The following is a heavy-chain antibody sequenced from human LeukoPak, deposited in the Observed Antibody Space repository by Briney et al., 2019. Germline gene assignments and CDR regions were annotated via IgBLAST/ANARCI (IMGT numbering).Heavy chain of an antibody. CDR3: ARVRRANWLDP. V-gene: IGHV4-59*01. J-gene: IGHJ5*02. Sequence: SSETLSLTCTVSGGSISSYYWSWIRQPPGKGLEWIGYIYYSGSTNYNPSLKSRVTISVDTSKNQFSLKLSSVTAADTAVYYCARVRRANWLDPWGQGTLVTVSS. CDR1: GGSISSYY. CDR2: IYYSGST.